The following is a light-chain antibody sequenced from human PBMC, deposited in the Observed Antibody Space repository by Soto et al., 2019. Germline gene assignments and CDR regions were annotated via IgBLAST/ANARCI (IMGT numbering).Light chain of an antibody. J-gene: IGLJ2*01. Sequence: NFLLTQPHSVSESPGKTVTISCTRSSGSIGSNYVQWYQQRPGSAPTTVIYDGNQRPSGVPDRFSGSIDSSSNSASLTISGLKTEDEADYYCQSYDTSNVIFGGGTKVTVL. CDR2: DGN. CDR3: QSYDTSNVI. CDR1: SGSIGSNY. V-gene: IGLV6-57*04.